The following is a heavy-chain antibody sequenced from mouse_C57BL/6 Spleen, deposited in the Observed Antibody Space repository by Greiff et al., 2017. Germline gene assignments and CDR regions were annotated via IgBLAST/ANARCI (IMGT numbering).Heavy chain of an antibody. D-gene: IGHD3-2*02. V-gene: IGHV1-82*01. CDR1: GYAFSSSW. CDR2: IYPGDGDT. CDR3: ARCGESSGYFDY. J-gene: IGHJ2*01. Sequence: VQLQQSGPELVKPGASVKISCKASGYAFSSSWMNWVKQRPGKGLEWIGRIYPGDGDTNYNGKFKGKATLTADKSSSTAYMQRSSLTSEDSAVYFCARCGESSGYFDYWGQGTTLTVSS.